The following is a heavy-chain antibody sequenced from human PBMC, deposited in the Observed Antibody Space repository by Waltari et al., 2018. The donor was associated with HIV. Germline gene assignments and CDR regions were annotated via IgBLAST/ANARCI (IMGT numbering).Heavy chain of an antibody. CDR1: GYTFTSYD. D-gene: IGHD3-10*01. CDR2: MNPNSGNT. Sequence: QVQLVQSGAEVKKPGASVKVSCKASGYTFTSYDINWVRQATGHGLEWMGWMNPNSGNTGYAQRFQGRVTMTRNTAISTAYMELNGLRSEDTAVYYCARGRNMIRGKYYYYYGMDVWGQGTTVTVSS. V-gene: IGHV1-8*01. J-gene: IGHJ6*02. CDR3: ARGRNMIRGKYYYYYGMDV.